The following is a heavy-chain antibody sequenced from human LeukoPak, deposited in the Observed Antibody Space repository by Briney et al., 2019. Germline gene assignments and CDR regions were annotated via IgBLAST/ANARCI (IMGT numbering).Heavy chain of an antibody. D-gene: IGHD6-19*01. CDR3: ARVRPRSIAVAASSAFDI. V-gene: IGHV4-34*01. CDR2: VNHSGST. CDR1: GGSFSGYY. Sequence: SETLSLTCAVYGGSFSGYYWSWIRQPPGKGLEWIGEVNHSGSTTYNPSLKSRVTISGDTSKNQFSLKLSSVTAADTAVYYCARVRPRSIAVAASSAFDIWGQGTMVTVSS. J-gene: IGHJ3*02.